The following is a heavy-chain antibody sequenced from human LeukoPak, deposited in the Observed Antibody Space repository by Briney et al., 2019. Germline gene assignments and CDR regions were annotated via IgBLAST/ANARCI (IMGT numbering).Heavy chain of an antibody. J-gene: IGHJ5*02. D-gene: IGHD3-10*01. CDR1: GGTFSSYA. CDR3: ARYYGSGSSNWFDP. Sequence: SVKVSCTASGGTFSSYAISWVRQAPGQGLEWMGGIIPIFGTANYAQKFQGRVTITADESTSKAYMELSSLRSEDTAVYYCARYYGSGSSNWFDPWGQGTLVTVSS. CDR2: IIPIFGTA. V-gene: IGHV1-69*13.